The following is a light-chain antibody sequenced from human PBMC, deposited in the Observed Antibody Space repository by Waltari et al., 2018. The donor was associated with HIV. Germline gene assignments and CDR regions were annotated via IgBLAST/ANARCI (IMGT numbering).Light chain of an antibody. V-gene: IGLV3-25*03. J-gene: IGLJ1*01. CDR3: QSADSSGTYV. CDR2: KDS. CDR1: AFPKQY. Sequence: SYELTQPPSVSVSPGQTARLTCPGHAFPKQYAYWYQQKPGQAPVLVIYKDSERPSGIPERFSGSSSGTTVTLTISGVQAEDEADYYCQSADSSGTYVFGTGTKVTVL.